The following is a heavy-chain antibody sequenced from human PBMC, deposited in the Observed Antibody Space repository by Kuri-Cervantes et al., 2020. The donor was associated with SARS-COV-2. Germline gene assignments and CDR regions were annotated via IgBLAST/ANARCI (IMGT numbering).Heavy chain of an antibody. Sequence: SGTTLVKPTETLTVTCTFSGFSLNTNGNRVSCIRHTPGKALGWLARIDWDDDKFYSTSLKSRLIISKDTSKNQVVLTLTNVDPGDTGTYYCARMGDGYDFEYWGQGTVVTVSS. D-gene: IGHD5-24*01. CDR3: ARMGDGYDFEY. J-gene: IGHJ4*02. CDR1: GFSLNTNGNR. V-gene: IGHV2-70*04. CDR2: IDWDDDK.